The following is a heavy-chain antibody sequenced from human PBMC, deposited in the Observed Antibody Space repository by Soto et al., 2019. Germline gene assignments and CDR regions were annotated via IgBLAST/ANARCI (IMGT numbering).Heavy chain of an antibody. Sequence: SETLSLTCTVSGGSISSYYWSWIRQPAGKGLEWIGRIYTCGSTNYNPSLKSRVTMSVDTSKNQFSLKLSSVTAADTAVYYCARGRSVPAAIRGCMDVWGQGTTVTVSS. V-gene: IGHV4-4*07. J-gene: IGHJ6*02. D-gene: IGHD2-2*02. CDR1: GGSISSYY. CDR3: ARGRSVPAAIRGCMDV. CDR2: IYTCGST.